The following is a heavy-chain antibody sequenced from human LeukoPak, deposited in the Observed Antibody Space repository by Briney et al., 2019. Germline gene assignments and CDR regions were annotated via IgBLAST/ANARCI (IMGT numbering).Heavy chain of an antibody. V-gene: IGHV3-11*01. CDR3: ARSIGLTGGGVDV. Sequence: GGSLRLSCAASGFTFSDYNMNWVRQAPGKGLEWVSYITGSGSTIHYADSVKGRFTISRDNAKNSLYLQMNSLRAEDTAVYYCARSIGLTGGGVDVWGQGTTVTVSS. J-gene: IGHJ6*02. D-gene: IGHD3-9*01. CDR1: GFTFSDYN. CDR2: ITGSGSTI.